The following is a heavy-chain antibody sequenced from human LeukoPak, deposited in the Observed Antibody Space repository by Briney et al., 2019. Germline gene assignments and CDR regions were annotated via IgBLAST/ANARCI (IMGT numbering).Heavy chain of an antibody. CDR1: GFTFSNYW. J-gene: IGHJ4*02. D-gene: IGHD1-26*01. CDR3: ARDPVEWELLLDY. V-gene: IGHV3-7*01. CDR2: MNIDGSEK. Sequence: GGSLRLSCAASGFTFSNYWMGWVRQAPGKRPEWVANMNIDGSEKYYADSVKGRFPISRDNARNSVYLQMASLRVEDTAVYYCARDPVEWELLLDYWGQGTLVTVSS.